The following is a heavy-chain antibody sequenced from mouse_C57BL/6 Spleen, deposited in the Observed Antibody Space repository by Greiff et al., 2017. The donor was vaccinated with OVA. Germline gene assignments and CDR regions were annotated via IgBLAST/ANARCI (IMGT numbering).Heavy chain of an antibody. CDR2: IYPGDGDT. V-gene: IGHV1-80*01. Sequence: VKLVESGAELVKPGASVKISCKASGYAFSSYWMNWVKQRPGKGLEWIGQIYPGDGDTNYNGKFKGKATLTADKSSSTAYMQLSSLTSEDSAVYFCASYGPEMFAYWGQGTLVTVSA. J-gene: IGHJ3*01. D-gene: IGHD1-1*02. CDR1: GYAFSSYW. CDR3: ASYGPEMFAY.